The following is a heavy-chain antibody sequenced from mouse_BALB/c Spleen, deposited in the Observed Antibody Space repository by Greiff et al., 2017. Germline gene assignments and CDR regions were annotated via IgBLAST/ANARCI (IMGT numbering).Heavy chain of an antibody. Sequence: VQLQQSGPELMKPGASVKISCKASGYSFTSYYMHWVKQSHGKSLEWIGYIDPFNGGTSYNQKFKGKATLTVDKSSSTAYMHLSSLTSEDSAVYYCAREGGPQKGGLDYWGQGTSVTVSS. CDR3: AREGGPQKGGLDY. D-gene: IGHD3-3*01. CDR2: IDPFNGGT. J-gene: IGHJ4*01. V-gene: IGHV1S135*01. CDR1: GYSFTSYY.